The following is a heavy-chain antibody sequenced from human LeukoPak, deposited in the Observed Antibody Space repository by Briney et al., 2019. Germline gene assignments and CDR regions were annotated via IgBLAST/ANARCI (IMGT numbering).Heavy chain of an antibody. D-gene: IGHD3-22*01. V-gene: IGHV5-10-1*01. CDR1: GYRFTSYW. CDR3: ARRGEGYYDSSGYYSYYFDY. CDR2: IDPSDSYI. J-gene: IGHJ4*02. Sequence: GGSLEISLKGSGYRFTSYWISGVRQMPGKGLEWMGRIDPSDSYINYSPSFQGHVTISADKSISTAYLQWSSLKASDTAMYYCARRGEGYYDSSGYYSYYFDYWGQGTLVTVSS.